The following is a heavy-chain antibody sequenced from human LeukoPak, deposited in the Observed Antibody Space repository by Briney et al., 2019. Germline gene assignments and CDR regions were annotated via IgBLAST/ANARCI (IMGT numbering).Heavy chain of an antibody. CDR3: ARDSGSSWYGLDY. Sequence: SETLSLTCTVSGGSISSYYWSWIRQPPGKGLEWIGYIYYSGSTNYNPSLKSRVTTSVDTSKNQFSLKLSSVTAADTAVYYCARDSGSSWYGLDYWGQGTLVTVSS. CDR2: IYYSGST. D-gene: IGHD6-13*01. CDR1: GGSISSYY. J-gene: IGHJ4*02. V-gene: IGHV4-59*01.